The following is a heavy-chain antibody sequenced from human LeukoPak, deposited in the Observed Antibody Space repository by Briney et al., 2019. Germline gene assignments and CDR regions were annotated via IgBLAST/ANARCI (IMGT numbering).Heavy chain of an antibody. CDR1: GFTFSSYG. D-gene: IGHD6-19*01. CDR2: IWYDGSNK. CDR3: ARGSSGWYPGPFDY. J-gene: IGHJ4*02. Sequence: GGSLRLSCAASGFTFSSYGMHWVRQAPGKGLEWVAVIWYDGSNKYYADSVKGRFTISRDNSKNTLYLQMNSLRAEDTAVYYCARGSSGWYPGPFDYWGQGTLVTVPS. V-gene: IGHV3-33*01.